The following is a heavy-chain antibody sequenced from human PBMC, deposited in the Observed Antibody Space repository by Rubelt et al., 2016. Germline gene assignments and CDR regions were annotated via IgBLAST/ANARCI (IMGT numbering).Heavy chain of an antibody. D-gene: IGHD4-11*01. V-gene: IGHV4-59*09. CDR3: ARGEPTPLSGDYSNYATAGVWFDP. Sequence: GYIYYSGSTNYNPSLKSRVTISVDTSKNQFSLKLSSVTAADTAVYYCARGEPTPLSGDYSNYATAGVWFDPWGQGTLVTVSS. CDR2: IYYSGST. J-gene: IGHJ5*02.